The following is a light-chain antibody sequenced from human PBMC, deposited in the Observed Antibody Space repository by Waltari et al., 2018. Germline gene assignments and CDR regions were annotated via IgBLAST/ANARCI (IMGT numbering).Light chain of an antibody. CDR3: ETGGHGTWV. Sequence: QLVLTQSPSASASLGASVKLTCTLSSGHSSNILAWLQQRPERGPRYLMKVNSDGSHSKGDDIPDRFSGSSSGAERYLIISSLQSEDEADYYCETGGHGTWVFGGGTKLTVL. V-gene: IGLV4-69*01. J-gene: IGLJ3*02. CDR2: VNSDGSH. CDR1: SGHSSNI.